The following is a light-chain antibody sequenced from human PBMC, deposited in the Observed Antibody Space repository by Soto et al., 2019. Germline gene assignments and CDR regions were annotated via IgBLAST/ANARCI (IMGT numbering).Light chain of an antibody. CDR3: SSFTTRDTYV. V-gene: IGLV2-18*02. Sequence: QSALTQPPSVSGSPGQSVTISCTGTSSDIGSYNRVSWYQQPPGAAPKLMICEVNNRPSGVPERFSGSKSGNTASLTIFGLQAEDEADYYCSSFTTRDTYVFGTGTKVTVL. CDR2: EVN. CDR1: SSDIGSYNR. J-gene: IGLJ1*01.